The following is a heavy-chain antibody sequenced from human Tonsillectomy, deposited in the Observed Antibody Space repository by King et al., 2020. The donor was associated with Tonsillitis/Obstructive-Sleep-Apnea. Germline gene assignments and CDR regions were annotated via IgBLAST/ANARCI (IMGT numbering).Heavy chain of an antibody. CDR1: GFTFSSYW. J-gene: IGHJ6*03. CDR2: INSDGSST. V-gene: IGHV3-74*01. CDR3: AREDWDYYYYMDV. D-gene: IGHD3-9*01. Sequence: VQLXEXGGGLVQPGGSLRLSCAASGFTFSSYWMHWVRQAPGKGLVWVSRINSDGSSTSYADSVKGRFTISRDNAKNTLYLQMNRLRAEDTAVYYCAREDWDYYYYMDVWGKGTTVTVSS.